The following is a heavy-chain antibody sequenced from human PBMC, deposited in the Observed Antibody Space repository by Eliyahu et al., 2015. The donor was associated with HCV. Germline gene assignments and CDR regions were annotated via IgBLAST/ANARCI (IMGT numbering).Heavy chain of an antibody. CDR3: ARPYYSEYSSSSAQMLGY. CDR2: IXPGDSDT. Sequence: EVQLVQSGAEVKKPGESLKXSCKGSGYSFTSYWIGWVRXMPGKGLEWMGIIXPGDSDTRYSPSFQGQVTISADKSISTAYLQWSSLKASDTAMYYCARPYYSEYSSSSAQMLGYWGQGTLVTVSS. D-gene: IGHD6-6*01. V-gene: IGHV5-51*03. CDR1: GYSFTSYW. J-gene: IGHJ4*02.